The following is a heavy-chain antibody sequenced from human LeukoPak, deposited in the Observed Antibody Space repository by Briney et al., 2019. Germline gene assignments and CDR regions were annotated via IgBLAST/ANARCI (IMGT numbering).Heavy chain of an antibody. Sequence: PSETLSLTCAVYGGSFSGYYWSWIRQPPGKGLEWIGEINHSGSTNYNPSLKRRVTISVDTSKNQFSLKLSSVTAADTAVYYCARGRYYDYVWGSYRYRDYFDYWGQGTLVTVSS. CDR2: INHSGST. CDR3: ARGRYYDYVWGSYRYRDYFDY. V-gene: IGHV4-34*01. J-gene: IGHJ4*02. D-gene: IGHD3-16*02. CDR1: GGSFSGYY.